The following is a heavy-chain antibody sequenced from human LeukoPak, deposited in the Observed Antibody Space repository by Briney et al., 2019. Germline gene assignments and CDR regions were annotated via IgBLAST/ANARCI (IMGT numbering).Heavy chain of an antibody. CDR1: GYTFTSYY. D-gene: IGHD3-3*01. J-gene: IGHJ4*02. CDR3: ARTKRFLEWLSPPDY. Sequence: SVKVSCKASGYTFTSYYMHWVRQAPGQGLEWMGGIIPIFGTANYAQKFQGRVTITADESTSTAYMELSSLRSEDTAVYYCARTKRFLEWLSPPDYWGQGTLVTVSS. CDR2: IIPIFGTA. V-gene: IGHV1-69*13.